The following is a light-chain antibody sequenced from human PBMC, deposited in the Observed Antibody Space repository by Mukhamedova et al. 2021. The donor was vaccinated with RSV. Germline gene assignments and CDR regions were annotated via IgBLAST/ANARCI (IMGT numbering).Light chain of an antibody. CDR3: QQFNTDPIT. J-gene: IGKJ5*01. CDR2: AAS. V-gene: IGKV1-9*01. Sequence: GKAPKLLISAASTLQSGVPSMFSGSGSGTDFTLTINSLQAEDFATYYCQQFNTDPITFGQGTRLEIK.